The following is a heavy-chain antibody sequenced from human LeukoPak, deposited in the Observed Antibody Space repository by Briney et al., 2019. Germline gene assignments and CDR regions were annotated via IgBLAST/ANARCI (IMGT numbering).Heavy chain of an antibody. J-gene: IGHJ4*02. D-gene: IGHD3-22*01. CDR1: GYTFTGYY. CDR3: AREAGFTMITPSPASADY. CDR2: INPNSGGT. V-gene: IGHV1-2*02. Sequence: ASVKVSCKASGYTFTGYYMHWVRQAPGQGLEWMGWINPNSGGTNYAQKFPVRVTMTRDTSISTAYMELSRLRSDDTAVYYCAREAGFTMITPSPASADYWGQGTLVTASS.